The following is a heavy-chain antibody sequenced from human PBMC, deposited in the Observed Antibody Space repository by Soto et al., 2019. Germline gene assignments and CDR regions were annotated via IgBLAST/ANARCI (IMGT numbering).Heavy chain of an antibody. J-gene: IGHJ4*02. D-gene: IGHD6-19*01. CDR2: IWYDGSNK. V-gene: IGHV3-33*01. CDR1: GFTFSSYG. Sequence: QVQLVESGGGVVQPGRSLRLSCAASGFTFSSYGMHWVRQAPGKGLEWVAVIWYDGSNKYYADSVKGRFTISRDNSTNPLQLQMNSLRAEDTAVYYCARDQGGGCYYFDYSCQGTLLTVSS. CDR3: ARDQGGGCYYFDY.